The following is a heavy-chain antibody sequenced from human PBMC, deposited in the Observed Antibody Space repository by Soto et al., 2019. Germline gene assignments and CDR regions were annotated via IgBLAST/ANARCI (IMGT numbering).Heavy chain of an antibody. V-gene: IGHV2-5*02. D-gene: IGHD3-3*01. Sequence: QITLKESGPTLVKPTQTLTLTCTFSGFSLSTSGVAVGWNRQAPRKAPEWLAFIFWDDDKRYSPSLENRLTITKDTSKNQVVLTMTNMDPVDTATYYCARIFDFWSGYYFSYWGRGTLVTVSS. CDR1: GFSLSTSGVA. J-gene: IGHJ4*02. CDR3: ARIFDFWSGYYFSY. CDR2: IFWDDDK.